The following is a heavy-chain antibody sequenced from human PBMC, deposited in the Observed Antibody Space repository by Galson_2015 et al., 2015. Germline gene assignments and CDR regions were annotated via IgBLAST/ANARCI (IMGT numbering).Heavy chain of an antibody. D-gene: IGHD6-25*01. CDR3: AREVQRIYYFDY. V-gene: IGHV6-1*01. CDR1: GDSVSSHSAA. Sequence: CAISGDSVSSHSAAWNWIKQSPSRGLEWLGRTYYRSKWYNDYAVSVKSRITINPDTSKNQFSLQLNSVTPEDTAVYYCAREVQRIYYFDYWGQGTLVPVSS. CDR2: TYYRSKWYN. J-gene: IGHJ4*02.